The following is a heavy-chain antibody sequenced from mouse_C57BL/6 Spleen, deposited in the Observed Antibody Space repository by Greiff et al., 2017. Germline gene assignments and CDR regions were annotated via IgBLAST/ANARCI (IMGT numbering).Heavy chain of an antibody. V-gene: IGHV1-54*01. J-gene: IGHJ4*01. D-gene: IGHD2-3*01. Sequence: VQLQQSGAELVRPGTSVKVSCKASGYAFTNYLIEWVKQRPGQGLEWIGVINPGSGGTNYNEKFKGKATLTADKSSSTAYMQLSSLTSEDSAVYFCARFPLNDGYYSCAMYCWGQGTSDTVSS. CDR3: ARFPLNDGYYSCAMYC. CDR1: GYAFTNYL. CDR2: INPGSGGT.